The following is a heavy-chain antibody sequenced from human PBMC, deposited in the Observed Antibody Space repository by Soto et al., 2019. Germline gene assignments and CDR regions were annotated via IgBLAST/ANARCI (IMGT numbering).Heavy chain of an antibody. J-gene: IGHJ4*02. V-gene: IGHV1-18*01. D-gene: IGHD2-15*01. CDR1: GYTFTSYG. CDR2: ISAYNGNT. CDR3: AGDNRYCSGGRCAFDY. Sequence: QVQLVQSGAEVKKPGASVKVSCKASGYTFTSYGISWVRQAPGQGLEWMGWISAYNGNTYYAQKLQGRVTMTTDTSTSTAYRELRSLRSDDTTVYYCAGDNRYCSGGRCAFDYWGQGTLVTVSS.